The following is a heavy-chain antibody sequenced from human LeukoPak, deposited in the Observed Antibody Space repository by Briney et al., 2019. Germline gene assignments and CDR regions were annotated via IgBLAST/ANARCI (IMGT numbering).Heavy chain of an antibody. CDR3: ARVDTAMVIDY. V-gene: IGHV1-69*04. J-gene: IGHJ4*02. D-gene: IGHD5-18*01. CDR2: IIPILGIA. CDR1: GGTFSSYA. Sequence: SVKVSFKASGGTFSSYAISWVRQAPGQGLEWMGRIIPILGIANYAQKFQGRVTITADKSTSTAYMELSSLRSEDTAVYYCARVDTAMVIDYWGQGTLVTVSS.